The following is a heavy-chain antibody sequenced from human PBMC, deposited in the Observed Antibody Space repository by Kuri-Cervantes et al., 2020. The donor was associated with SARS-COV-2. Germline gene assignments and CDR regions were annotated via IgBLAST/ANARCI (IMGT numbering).Heavy chain of an antibody. V-gene: IGHV3-21*01. Sequence: GESLKISCAASGFTFSSYAMHWVRQAPGKGLEWVSSITRSSVYISYADSLKGRFTISRDNAKNSLYLQMNSLRAEDTAVYYCARHKLRYFDWLLLKDDSTYVYYFDYWGQGTLVTVSS. J-gene: IGHJ4*02. CDR3: ARHKLRYFDWLLLKDDSTYVYYFDY. CDR1: GFTFSSYA. CDR2: ITRSSVYI. D-gene: IGHD3-9*01.